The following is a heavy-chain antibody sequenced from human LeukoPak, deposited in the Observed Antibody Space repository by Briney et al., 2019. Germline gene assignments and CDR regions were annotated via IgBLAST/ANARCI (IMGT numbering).Heavy chain of an antibody. CDR3: ARGGPNSSGWRIDY. V-gene: IGHV4-59*01. CDR2: IYHSVDT. D-gene: IGHD6-25*01. J-gene: IGHJ4*02. Sequence: SGTLSLTCAVSGGSISSYYWSWIRQPPGKGLEWIGYIYHSVDTKYNASLKSRVTISVDTSKSQFSLKLSSVTAADTAVYYCARGGPNSSGWRIDYWGQGTLVTVSS. CDR1: GGSISSYY.